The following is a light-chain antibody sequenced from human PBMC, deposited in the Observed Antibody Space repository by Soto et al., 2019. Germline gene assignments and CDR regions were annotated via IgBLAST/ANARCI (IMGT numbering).Light chain of an antibody. Sequence: QSVLTQPPSASGTPGQRVTISRSGSTSNIGSNYVCWYQQLPGTAPKLLIYRNNQRPSGVPDRFSGSQSGTSASLAISGLRSEDEADYYCAAWDDSLSGSLFGGGTKLTVL. CDR3: AAWDDSLSGSL. J-gene: IGLJ2*01. CDR2: RNN. CDR1: TSNIGSNY. V-gene: IGLV1-47*01.